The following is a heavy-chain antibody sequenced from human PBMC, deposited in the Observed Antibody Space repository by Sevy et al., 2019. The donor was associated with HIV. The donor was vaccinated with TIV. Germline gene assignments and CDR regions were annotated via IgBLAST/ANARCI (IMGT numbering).Heavy chain of an antibody. CDR3: ARDRDTAMAQYYYYYGMDV. CDR2: MSAYNGNT. D-gene: IGHD5-18*01. CDR1: GYTFTSYG. J-gene: IGHJ6*02. Sequence: ASVKVSCKASGYTFTSYGISWVRQAPGQGLEWMGWMSAYNGNTNYAQKLQGRVTMTTDTSTSTAYMELRSLRSDDTAVYYCARDRDTAMAQYYYYYGMDVWGQGTTVTVSS. V-gene: IGHV1-18*01.